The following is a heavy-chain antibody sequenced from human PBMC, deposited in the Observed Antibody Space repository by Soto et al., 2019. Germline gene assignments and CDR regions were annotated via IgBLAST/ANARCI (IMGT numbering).Heavy chain of an antibody. J-gene: IGHJ6*02. CDR2: INHSGST. CDR1: GGSFSGYY. V-gene: IGHV4-34*01. CDR3: ARGPLNYYDSSGYYGYYYYGMDV. D-gene: IGHD3-22*01. Sequence: SETLSLTCAVYGGSFSGYYWSWIRQPPGKGLEWIGEINHSGSTNYNPSLKSRVTISVDTSKNQFSLKLSSVTAADTAAYYCARGPLNYYDSSGYYGYYYYGMDVWGQGTTVTVSS.